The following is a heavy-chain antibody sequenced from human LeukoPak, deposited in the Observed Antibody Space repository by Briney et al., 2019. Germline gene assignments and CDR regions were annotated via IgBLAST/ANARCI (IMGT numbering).Heavy chain of an antibody. CDR2: IYYSGST. D-gene: IGHD3-9*01. CDR1: GGTISSYY. Sequence: SETLSLTCTVSGGTISSYYRNWVRQPPGKGLEWIGNIYYSGSTNYNPSLKSRVTISVDASKNQFSLKLSSVSAADTAMYYCARHRYVDWLSPFDYWGQGTLVTVSS. CDR3: ARHRYVDWLSPFDY. V-gene: IGHV4-59*08. J-gene: IGHJ4*02.